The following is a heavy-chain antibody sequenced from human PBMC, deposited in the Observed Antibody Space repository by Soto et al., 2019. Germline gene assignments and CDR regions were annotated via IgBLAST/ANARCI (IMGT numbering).Heavy chain of an antibody. CDR3: ARDRDTAMVPWYYGMDV. CDR1: GGTFSSYA. CDR2: IIPIFGTA. J-gene: IGHJ6*02. V-gene: IGHV1-69*13. D-gene: IGHD5-18*01. Sequence: SVKVSCKASGGTFSSYAISWVRQAPGQGLEWMGGIIPIFGTANYAQKFQGRVTITADESTSTAYMELSSLRSEDTAVYYCARDRDTAMVPWYYGMDVWGQGTTVTVSS.